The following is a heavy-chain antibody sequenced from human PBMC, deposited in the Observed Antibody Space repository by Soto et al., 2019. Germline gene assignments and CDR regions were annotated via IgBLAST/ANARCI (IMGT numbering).Heavy chain of an antibody. CDR2: ISYVGTNQ. CDR3: AKDSEYCTNGVCYKIDY. Sequence: QVQLVESGGGVVQPGRSLRLSCVVSGFTFSTYGMHWVHQAPGKGLEWAAVISYVGTNQYYADSVKGRFTISRDNSKNTLYLQMNSLRAEDTAMYYCAKDSEYCTNGVCYKIDYWGQGTLVTVSS. J-gene: IGHJ4*02. CDR1: GFTFSTYG. V-gene: IGHV3-30*18. D-gene: IGHD2-8*01.